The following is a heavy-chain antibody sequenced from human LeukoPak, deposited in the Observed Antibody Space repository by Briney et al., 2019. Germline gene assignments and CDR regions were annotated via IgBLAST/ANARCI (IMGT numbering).Heavy chain of an antibody. J-gene: IGHJ3*02. V-gene: IGHV1-46*01. CDR1: GYTFTSYY. CDR2: INPSGGST. D-gene: IGHD1-26*01. Sequence: GASVKVSCKAPGYTFTSYYMHWVRQAPGQGLEWMGIINPSGGSTSYAQKFQGRVAMTRDTSTSTVYMELSSLRSEDTAVYYCARGLGELDAFDIWGQGTMVTVSS. CDR3: ARGLGELDAFDI.